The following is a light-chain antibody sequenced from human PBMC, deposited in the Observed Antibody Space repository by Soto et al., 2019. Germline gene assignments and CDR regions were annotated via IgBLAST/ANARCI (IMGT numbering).Light chain of an antibody. Sequence: QPVLTQPPSASGTPGQTVTISCSGSSYNIGSNTVTWYQHLPGTAPKLLIYRNDQRPLGVPDRFSGSKSGTSASLAISGLQSEDEADYYCGTWDDSLNGPLFGGGTKLTVL. CDR2: RND. J-gene: IGLJ2*01. V-gene: IGLV1-44*01. CDR1: SYNIGSNT. CDR3: GTWDDSLNGPL.